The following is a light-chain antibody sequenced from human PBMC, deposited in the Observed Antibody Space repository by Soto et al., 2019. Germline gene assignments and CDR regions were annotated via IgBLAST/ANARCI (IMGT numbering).Light chain of an antibody. CDR3: QQYFTTPQT. CDR1: QSVLRGSNSKNL. CDR2: WAS. Sequence: DIVLTQSPGSLAVSLGETVTIKCKSSQSVLRGSNSKNLLAWHQQKPGQPPKVLIYWASSREGGVPARFRGSGSGTDFTLTITNVQADDVAVYYCQQYFTTPQTFCPGTKVEIK. V-gene: IGKV4-1*01. J-gene: IGKJ2*01.